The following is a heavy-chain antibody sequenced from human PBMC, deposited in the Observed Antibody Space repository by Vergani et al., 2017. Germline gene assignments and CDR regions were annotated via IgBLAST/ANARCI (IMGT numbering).Heavy chain of an antibody. CDR3: ERVLVGERVATTLFDY. CDR1: GFTFSDYY. V-gene: IGHV3-11*01. J-gene: IGHJ4*02. Sequence: QVQLVESGGGLVKPGGSLRLSCAASGFTFSDYYMSWIRQAPGKGLEWVSYISSSGSTIYYAYSVKGRFTISRDNAKNSLYLQMNSLRAEDTAVYYCERVLVGERVATTLFDYWGQGTLVTVSS. D-gene: IGHD5-12*01. CDR2: ISSSGSTI.